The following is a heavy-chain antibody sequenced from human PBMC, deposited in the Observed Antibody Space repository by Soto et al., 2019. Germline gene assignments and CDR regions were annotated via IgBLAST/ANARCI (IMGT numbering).Heavy chain of an antibody. J-gene: IGHJ4*02. D-gene: IGHD5-18*01. Sequence: QVQLVQSGAEVKKPGSSVKVSCKASGSTFSSYTISRVGQAPGQGLEWMGRIIPILGIANYAQKFQGRVTITADKSTSTAYMELSSLRSDDTAVYYCARVGSGYSYGYFDYWGQGTLVTVSS. CDR3: ARVGSGYSYGYFDY. CDR2: IIPILGIA. CDR1: GSTFSSYT. V-gene: IGHV1-69*02.